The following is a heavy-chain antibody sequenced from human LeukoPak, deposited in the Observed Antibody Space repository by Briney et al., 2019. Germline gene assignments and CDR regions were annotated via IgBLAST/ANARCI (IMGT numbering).Heavy chain of an antibody. Sequence: PGRSLRLSCAASGFTFDDYAMHWVRQAPGEGLEWVSGISWNSGSIGYADSVTGRFTISRDNAKNSLYLQMNSLRAEDTALYYCAKDGQSMVRDFDLWGRGTLVTVSS. CDR1: GFTFDDYA. V-gene: IGHV3-9*01. CDR2: ISWNSGSI. CDR3: AKDGQSMVRDFDL. J-gene: IGHJ2*01. D-gene: IGHD3-10*01.